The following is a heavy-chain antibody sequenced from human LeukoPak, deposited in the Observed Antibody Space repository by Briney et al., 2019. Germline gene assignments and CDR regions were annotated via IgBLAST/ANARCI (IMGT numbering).Heavy chain of an antibody. CDR1: GFTFSTYA. Sequence: GGSLRLSCAASGFTFSTYAMSWVRQAPGKGLEWVSVVSGSDDRTYYADSVKGRFTVSRDNSEKTVYLQMNSLRAEGTAVYYCGKGSGGSPYSSLDYWGQGTLVTVSS. CDR3: GKGSGGSPYSSLDY. D-gene: IGHD2-15*01. V-gene: IGHV3-23*01. CDR2: VSGSDDRT. J-gene: IGHJ4*02.